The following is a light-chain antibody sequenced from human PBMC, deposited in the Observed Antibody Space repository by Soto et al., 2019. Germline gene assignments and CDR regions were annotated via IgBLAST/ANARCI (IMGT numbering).Light chain of an antibody. CDR1: QSVSNDY. Sequence: EIVLTQSPGTLSLSPGERATLSCRASQSVSNDYLAWYQQKPGQAPSLLIYGASRRATGIPDRFSGSGSGTDFTLTISRLEPEDFAVYYCQQYCTSPRTFGQGTKVEIK. CDR2: GAS. J-gene: IGKJ1*01. CDR3: QQYCTSPRT. V-gene: IGKV3-20*01.